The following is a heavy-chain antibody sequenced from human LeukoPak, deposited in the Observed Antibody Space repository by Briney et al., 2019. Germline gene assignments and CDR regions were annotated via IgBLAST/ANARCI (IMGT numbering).Heavy chain of an antibody. CDR1: GGSTSSSSYY. CDR2: IYYSGST. CDR3: ARGGVVAGESGVDY. Sequence: SETLSLTCTVSGGSTSSSSYYWGWIRQPPGKGLEWIGSIYYSGSTYYNPSLKSRVTISVDTSKNQFSLKLSSVTAADTAVYYCARGGVVAGESGVDYWGQGTLVTVSS. D-gene: IGHD6-19*01. J-gene: IGHJ4*02. V-gene: IGHV4-39*01.